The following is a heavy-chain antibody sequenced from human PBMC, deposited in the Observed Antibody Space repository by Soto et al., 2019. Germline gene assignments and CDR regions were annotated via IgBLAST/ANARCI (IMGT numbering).Heavy chain of an antibody. CDR1: GYTFTGYY. Sequence: ASLKVSCKASGYTFTGYYMHWVRQAPGQGLEWMGWINPNSGGTNYAQKFQGSVTMTRDTSISTAYMELSRLRPDDTAVYYCARARAYDNSCYDHYVMDVLGQLTTVT. V-gene: IGHV1-2*04. CDR3: ARARAYDNSCYDHYVMDV. J-gene: IGHJ6*01. D-gene: IGHD3-22*01. CDR2: INPNSGGT.